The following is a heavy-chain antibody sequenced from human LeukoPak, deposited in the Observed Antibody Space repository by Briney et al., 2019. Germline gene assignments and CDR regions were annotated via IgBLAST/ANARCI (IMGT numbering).Heavy chain of an antibody. CDR3: AKSLSSRGLIIPKTSRYFDY. J-gene: IGHJ4*02. Sequence: QPGGSLRLSCAASGFTFSSYGMHWVRQAPGKGLEWVAVISYEGSNKYYADSVKGRFTISRDNSKNTLYLQMNSLRPENTAVYYCAKSLSSRGLIIPKTSRYFDYWGQGTLVTVSS. D-gene: IGHD3-10*01. V-gene: IGHV3-30*18. CDR2: ISYEGSNK. CDR1: GFTFSSYG.